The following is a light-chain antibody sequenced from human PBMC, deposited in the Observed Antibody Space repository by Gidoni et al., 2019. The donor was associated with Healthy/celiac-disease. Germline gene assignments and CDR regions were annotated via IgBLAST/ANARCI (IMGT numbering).Light chain of an antibody. CDR3: MQSVQLPPV. V-gene: IGKV2D-29*01. J-gene: IGKJ4*01. Sequence: SDGKTHLYWYLQKPGQPPQLLIYEVSKRFSGVPDRFSGSGSGTDFTLKISRVEAEDVGVYYCMQSVQLPPVFGGGTKVEIK. CDR1: SDGKTH. CDR2: EVS.